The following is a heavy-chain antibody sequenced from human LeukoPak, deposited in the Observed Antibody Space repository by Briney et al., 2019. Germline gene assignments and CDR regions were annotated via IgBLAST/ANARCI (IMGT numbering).Heavy chain of an antibody. J-gene: IGHJ6*02. CDR2: IIPIFGTA. D-gene: IGHD1-14*01. Sequence: SVKVSCKSSGGTFSSYAIIWVRHAPGQGLEWMGGIIPIFGTANYAQKFQGRVTITADESTSTAYMELSSLRSEDTAVYYCARDPNPDSEYYYYYYGMDVWGQGITVTVSS. CDR1: GGTFSSYA. V-gene: IGHV1-69*13. CDR3: ARDPNPDSEYYYYYYGMDV.